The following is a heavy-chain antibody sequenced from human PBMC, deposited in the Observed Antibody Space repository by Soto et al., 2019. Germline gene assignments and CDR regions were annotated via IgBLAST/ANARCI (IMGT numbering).Heavy chain of an antibody. Sequence: GGSLRLSCAASGFTFSNYAMNWVRQAPGKGLEWVSGISGGSGNSTFYADSVKGRFTISRDNSKNTLHLQMNSLRTEDTAVYYCAKNQPSWATRAAFDYWGQGTLVTVYS. D-gene: IGHD2-2*01. CDR2: ISGGSGNST. CDR1: GFTFSNYA. CDR3: AKNQPSWATRAAFDY. J-gene: IGHJ4*02. V-gene: IGHV3-23*01.